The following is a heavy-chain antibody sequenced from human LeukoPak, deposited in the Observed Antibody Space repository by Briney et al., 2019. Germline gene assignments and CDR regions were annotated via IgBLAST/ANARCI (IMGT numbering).Heavy chain of an antibody. V-gene: IGHV4-61*09. Sequence: SETLSLTCTVSGGSISSGTYYWSWIRQPAGKGLEWIGHIYTSGSTKYNPSLKSRVTISVDTSKNQFSLKLSSVTAADTAVYYCARFLITGDFNYFDYWGQGTLVTVSS. D-gene: IGHD7-27*01. J-gene: IGHJ4*02. CDR3: ARFLITGDFNYFDY. CDR1: GGSISSGTYY. CDR2: IYTSGST.